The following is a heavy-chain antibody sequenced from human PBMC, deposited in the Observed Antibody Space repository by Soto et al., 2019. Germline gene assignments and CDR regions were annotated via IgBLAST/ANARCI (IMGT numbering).Heavy chain of an antibody. V-gene: IGHV4-39*01. D-gene: IGHD3-10*01. CDR2: IYYSGST. CDR1: GASISSSTYY. J-gene: IGHJ6*02. Sequence: NPWETLSLTCTVSGASISSSTYYWGRIRQPPGKGLEWIGTIYYSGSTYYNPSLKSRVTMSVDTSKNQFSLRLSSVTAADTAVYYCARQEVGTMVRGVIMKYPLGGMDVWGQGTTVTVSS. CDR3: ARQEVGTMVRGVIMKYPLGGMDV.